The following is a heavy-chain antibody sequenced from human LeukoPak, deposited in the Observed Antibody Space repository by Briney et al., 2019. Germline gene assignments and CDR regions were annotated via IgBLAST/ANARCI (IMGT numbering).Heavy chain of an antibody. CDR3: VRGGLGRSLDF. J-gene: IGHJ4*02. CDR2: ITSDGTST. V-gene: IGHV3-74*03. D-gene: IGHD3-10*01. CDR1: EFTFSNYW. Sequence: GGSLRLSCAASEFTFSNYWMHWVRHAPGKGLVWVSYITSDGTSTTYADSVKGRFTISRDNAKNTLSLQMNSLRAEDTALYFCVRGGLGRSLDFWGQGTLVTVSS.